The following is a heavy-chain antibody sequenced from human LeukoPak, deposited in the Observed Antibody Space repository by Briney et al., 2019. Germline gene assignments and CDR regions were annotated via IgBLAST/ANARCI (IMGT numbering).Heavy chain of an antibody. V-gene: IGHV4-34*01. J-gene: IGHJ5*02. CDR3: ASPRWYSSSSTPNWFDP. D-gene: IGHD6-13*01. CDR2: INHSGST. CDR1: GGSLSGYY. Sequence: SETLSLTCAVYGGSLSGYYWSWIRQPPGKGLEWVWEINHSGSTNYNPSLKSRVTISVDTSKNQFSLKLSSVTAADTAVYYCASPRWYSSSSTPNWFDPWGQGTLVTVSS.